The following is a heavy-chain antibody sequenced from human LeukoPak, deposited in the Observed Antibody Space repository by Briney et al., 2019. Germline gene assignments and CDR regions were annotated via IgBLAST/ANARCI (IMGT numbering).Heavy chain of an antibody. D-gene: IGHD6-19*01. Sequence: GGSLRLSCVATGFSFSSHWMSWVRQAPGKGLEWVANIKQDGSERYYVDSVKGRFTISRDNAKTSLYLQMNSLRAEDTAVYYCATQKYITVASTSDYWGQGTLVTVSS. J-gene: IGHJ4*02. CDR2: IKQDGSER. V-gene: IGHV3-7*03. CDR3: ATQKYITVASTSDY. CDR1: GFSFSSHW.